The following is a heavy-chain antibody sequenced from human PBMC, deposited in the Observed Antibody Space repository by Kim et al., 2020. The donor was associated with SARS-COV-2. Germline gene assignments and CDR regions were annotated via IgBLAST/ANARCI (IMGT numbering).Heavy chain of an antibody. J-gene: IGHJ6*02. CDR2: IWYDGSNK. V-gene: IGHV3-33*01. D-gene: IGHD3-10*01. CDR1: GFTFSSYG. CDR3: AREDEGGFGEYGDEDYYYGMDV. Sequence: GGSLRLSCAASGFTFSSYGMHWVRQAPGKGLEWVAVIWYDGSNKYYADSVKGRFTISRDNSKNTLYLQMNSLRAEDTAVYYCAREDEGGFGEYGDEDYYYGMDVWGQGTTVTVSS.